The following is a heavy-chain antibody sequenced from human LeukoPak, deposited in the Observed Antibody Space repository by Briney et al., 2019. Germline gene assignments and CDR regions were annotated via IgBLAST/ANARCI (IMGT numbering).Heavy chain of an antibody. CDR2: IIPIFGTA. CDR1: GGTFSSYA. D-gene: IGHD1-7*01. J-gene: IGHJ5*02. CDR3: ARDQELRRGWFDP. V-gene: IGHV1-69*05. Sequence: SVKVSCKACGGTFSSYAISWVRQAPGQGLEWMGGIIPIFGTANYAQKFQGRVTITTDESTSTAYMELSSLRSEDTAVYYCARDQELRRGWFDPWGQGTLVTVSS.